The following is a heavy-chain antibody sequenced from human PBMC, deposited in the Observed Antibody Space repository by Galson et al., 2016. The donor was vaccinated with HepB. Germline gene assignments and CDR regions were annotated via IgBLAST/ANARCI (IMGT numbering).Heavy chain of an antibody. CDR1: GGYITSSY. J-gene: IGHJ5*02. CDR2: IYYNGNT. D-gene: IGHD2-15*01. CDR3: ATEVVGYVAT. Sequence: SETLSLTCSVSGGYITSSYWSWIRQPPGKGLQWIGYIYYNGNTNYNPSPKSRVTISVETSKTQFSLRLSSVTAADTAVYYCATEVVGYVATWGQGTLVTVSS. V-gene: IGHV4-59*01.